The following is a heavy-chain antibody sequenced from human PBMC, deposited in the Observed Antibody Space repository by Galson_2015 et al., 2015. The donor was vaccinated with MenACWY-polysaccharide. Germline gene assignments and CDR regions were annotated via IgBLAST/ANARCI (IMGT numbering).Heavy chain of an antibody. D-gene: IGHD3-10*01. CDR2: VYADGET. V-gene: IGHV4-4*07. CDR1: GASISNNY. J-gene: IGHJ4*02. CDR3: ARGRRGEGTDY. Sequence: LTCTVSGASISNNYWTWVRQPAGKGLEWIGRVYADGETNYNSSLKSRVIMSTDTSKNQFSLKLSSVTAADTAVYYCARGRRGEGTDYWGQGTLVTVSS.